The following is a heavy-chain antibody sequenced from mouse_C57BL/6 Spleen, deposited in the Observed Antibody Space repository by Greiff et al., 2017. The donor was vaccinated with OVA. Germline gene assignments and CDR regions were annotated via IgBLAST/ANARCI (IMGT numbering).Heavy chain of an antibody. J-gene: IGHJ2*01. D-gene: IGHD3-3*01. Sequence: VQLQQPGAELVKPGASVKLSCKASGYTFTSYWMHWVKQRPGQGLEWIGMIHPNSGSTNYNEKFKSKATLTVDKSSSKSYMQLSSLTSEDSAVYYYESGGGTKYFDYWGQGTTVTVSA. CDR3: ESGGGTKYFDY. CDR1: GYTFTSYW. CDR2: IHPNSGST. V-gene: IGHV1-64*01.